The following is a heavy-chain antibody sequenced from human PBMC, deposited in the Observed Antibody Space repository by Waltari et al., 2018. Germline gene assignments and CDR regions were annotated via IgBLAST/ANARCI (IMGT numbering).Heavy chain of an antibody. CDR1: GGSISSGDYY. CDR3: ARGVTIFGVAIDY. V-gene: IGHV4-30-4*01. Sequence: QVQLQESGPGLVKPSQTLSPPCIVSGGSISSGDYYWNWIRQPPGKGLEWIGYIYYSGSTYYNPSLKSRITLSVDTSKNQFSLKLNSVTAADTAVYYCARGVTIFGVAIDYWGQGTLVTVSS. D-gene: IGHD3-3*01. J-gene: IGHJ4*02. CDR2: IYYSGST.